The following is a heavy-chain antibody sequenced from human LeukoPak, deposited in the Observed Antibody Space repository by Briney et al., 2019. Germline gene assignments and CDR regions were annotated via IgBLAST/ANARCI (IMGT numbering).Heavy chain of an antibody. D-gene: IGHD5-24*01. Sequence: SETLSLTCTVSGGSISSSSYYWGWIRQPPGKGLEWIGSIYYSGSTYYNPSFKSRVTISVDTSKNQFSLKLSSVTAADTAVYYCARVGDGYYFDYWGQGTLVTVSS. V-gene: IGHV4-39*07. CDR2: IYYSGST. CDR1: GGSISSSSYY. J-gene: IGHJ4*02. CDR3: ARVGDGYYFDY.